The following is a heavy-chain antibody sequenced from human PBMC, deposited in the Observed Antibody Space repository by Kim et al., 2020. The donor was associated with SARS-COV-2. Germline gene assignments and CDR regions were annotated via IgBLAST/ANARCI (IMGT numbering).Heavy chain of an antibody. Sequence: SETLSLTCAVYGGSFSGYYWSWIRQPPGKGLEWIGEINHSGSTNYNPSLKSRVTISVDTSKNQFSLKLSSVTAADTAVYYCARVKDSSSWYVWAYWGQGTLVTVSS. J-gene: IGHJ4*02. CDR1: GGSFSGYY. CDR3: ARVKDSSSWYVWAY. V-gene: IGHV4-34*01. CDR2: INHSGST. D-gene: IGHD6-13*01.